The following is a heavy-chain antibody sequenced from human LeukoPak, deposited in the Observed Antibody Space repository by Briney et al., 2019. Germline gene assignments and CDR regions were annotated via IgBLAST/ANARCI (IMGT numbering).Heavy chain of an antibody. V-gene: IGHV1-8*03. J-gene: IGHJ4*02. CDR1: GYTFTSYD. D-gene: IGHD6-13*01. CDR2: MNPNSGNT. CDR3: ARDPSGYSRSLSAGGDY. Sequence: ASVKVSCKASGYTFTSYDINWVRQATGQGLEWMGWMNPNSGNTGYAQKFQGRVTITRNTSISTAYMELSSLRSEDTAVYYCARDPSGYSRSLSAGGDYWGQGTLVTVSS.